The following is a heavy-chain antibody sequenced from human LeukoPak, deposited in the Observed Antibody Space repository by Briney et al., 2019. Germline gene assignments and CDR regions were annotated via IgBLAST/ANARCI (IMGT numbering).Heavy chain of an antibody. CDR2: MNPNSGNT. Sequence: ASVKVSCKASGYTFTSYDINWVRQATGQGLEWMGWMNPNSGNTGYAQKFQGRVTMTTDTSTSTAYMELRSLRSDDTAVYYCARDRPYSYYDFWSGYLGYWFDPWGQGTLVTVSS. D-gene: IGHD3-3*01. V-gene: IGHV1-8*01. CDR1: GYTFTSYD. J-gene: IGHJ5*02. CDR3: ARDRPYSYYDFWSGYLGYWFDP.